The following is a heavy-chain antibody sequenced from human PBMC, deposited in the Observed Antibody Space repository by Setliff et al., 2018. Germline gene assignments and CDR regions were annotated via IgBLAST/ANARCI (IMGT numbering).Heavy chain of an antibody. CDR1: GGSMTDFF. Sequence: SETLSLTCSVAGGSMTDFFWHWFRRPPGKGLEWIGYIYTKGGTNYSPSLKSRVTMSVDWSRNQFSLTLSSVGAADMAVYYCARGLNTESWTPLYWSPGTLVTVSS. CDR3: ARGLNTESWTPLY. V-gene: IGHV4-4*08. J-gene: IGHJ4*02. D-gene: IGHD2-15*01. CDR2: IYTKGGT.